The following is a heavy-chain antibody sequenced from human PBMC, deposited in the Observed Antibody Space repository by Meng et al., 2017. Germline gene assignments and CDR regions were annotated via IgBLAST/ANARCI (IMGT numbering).Heavy chain of an antibody. D-gene: IGHD7-27*01. CDR2: ISAYNGNT. V-gene: IGHV1-18*01. CDR3: ARVGLKLGPSRGSWYFDL. Sequence: QVQLVQSGAEGKKPGASVKVSCKASGYTFTSDGISWVRQAPGQGLEWMGWISAYNGNTNYAQKLQGRVTMTTDTSTSTAYMELRSLRSDDTAVYYCARVGLKLGPSRGSWYFDLWGRGTLVTVSS. J-gene: IGHJ2*01. CDR1: GYTFTSDG.